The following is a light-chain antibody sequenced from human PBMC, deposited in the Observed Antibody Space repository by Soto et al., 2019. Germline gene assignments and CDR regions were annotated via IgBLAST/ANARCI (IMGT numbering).Light chain of an antibody. CDR1: QSISRW. V-gene: IGKV1-5*03. Sequence: DIQMTQSPSTLSASVGDRVTVTCRASQSISRWLACYQQKPGKAPKLLIYKASTLKSGVPSRFSGSGSGTEFTLTISSLQPDDFATYYCQHYNSYSEAFGQGTKVDIK. CDR3: QHYNSYSEA. J-gene: IGKJ1*01. CDR2: KAS.